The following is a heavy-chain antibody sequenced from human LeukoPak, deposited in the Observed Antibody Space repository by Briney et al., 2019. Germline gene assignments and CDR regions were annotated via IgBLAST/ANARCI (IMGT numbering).Heavy chain of an antibody. Sequence: GESLKISCKGSGYSFTNYWIGWVRQMPGKGLEWMGIISPGDSDTRYSPSFQGQVTISADKSISTAHLQWSSLKASDTAMYYCARPSGAAAGTGGAFDIWGQGTMVTVSS. CDR1: GYSFTNYW. D-gene: IGHD6-13*01. CDR3: ARPSGAAAGTGGAFDI. CDR2: ISPGDSDT. V-gene: IGHV5-51*01. J-gene: IGHJ3*02.